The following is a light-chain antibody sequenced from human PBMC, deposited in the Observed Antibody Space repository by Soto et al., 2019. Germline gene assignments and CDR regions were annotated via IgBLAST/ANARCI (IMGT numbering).Light chain of an antibody. Sequence: DIVLTQSPATLSLSPGERATLSCRASLSVSKWLVWYQQKPGQAPRLLIYDASTRASDIPARFSGSGSGTDFTLTISSLEPDDFAVYYCQQYGDWPPETFGQGTKLEI. CDR1: LSVSKW. CDR2: DAS. CDR3: QQYGDWPPET. J-gene: IGKJ2*01. V-gene: IGKV3-11*01.